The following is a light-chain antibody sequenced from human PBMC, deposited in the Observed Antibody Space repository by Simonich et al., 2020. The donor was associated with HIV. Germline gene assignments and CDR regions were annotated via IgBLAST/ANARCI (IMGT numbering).Light chain of an antibody. J-gene: IGKJ1*01. CDR2: AAS. Sequence: DIQMTQSPSSLSASVGDRVTITCRASQSISSYLNWYQQKPGKAPKLLIYAASSLQIGVPSRFSGRGSGTDFTLTISSLQPEEFATYYCQQSYSTPWTFGQGTKVEIK. V-gene: IGKV1-39*01. CDR3: QQSYSTPWT. CDR1: QSISSY.